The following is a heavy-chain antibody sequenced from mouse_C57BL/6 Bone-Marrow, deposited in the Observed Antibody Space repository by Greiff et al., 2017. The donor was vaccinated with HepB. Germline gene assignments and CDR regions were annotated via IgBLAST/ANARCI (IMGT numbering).Heavy chain of an antibody. CDR3: VSPGMVTTLDY. V-gene: IGHV1-26*01. CDR2: INPNNGGT. J-gene: IGHJ2*01. D-gene: IGHD2-2*01. CDR1: GYTFTDYY. Sequence: EVQLQQSGPELVKPGASVKISCKASGYTFTDYYMNWVKQSHGKSLEWIGDINPNNGGTSYNQKFKGKATLTVDKSSSTAYMELRSLTSEDSAVYYCVSPGMVTTLDYWGQGTTLTVSS.